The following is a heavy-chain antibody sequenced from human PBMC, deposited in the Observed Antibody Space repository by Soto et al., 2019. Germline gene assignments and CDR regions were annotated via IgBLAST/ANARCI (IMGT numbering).Heavy chain of an antibody. Sequence: PGGSLRLSCAASGFTFSSYSMNWVRQAPGKGLEWVSYISSSSSTIYYADSVKGRFTISRDNAKKSLYLQMNSLRDEDTAVYYCARDDYYDTSGYLALFDYWGQGTLVTVSS. D-gene: IGHD3-22*01. CDR3: ARDDYYDTSGYLALFDY. CDR1: GFTFSSYS. CDR2: ISSSSSTI. J-gene: IGHJ4*02. V-gene: IGHV3-48*02.